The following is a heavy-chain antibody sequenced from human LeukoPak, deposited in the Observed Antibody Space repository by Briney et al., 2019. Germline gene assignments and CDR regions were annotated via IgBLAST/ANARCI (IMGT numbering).Heavy chain of an antibody. J-gene: IGHJ4*02. D-gene: IGHD3-22*01. CDR2: FDPEDGET. V-gene: IGHV1-24*01. Sequence: ASVKVSCKVSGYTLTELSMHWVRQAPGKALEWMGGFDPEDGETIYAQKFQGRVTMTEDTSTDTAYMELSSLRSQDTAVYYCATAYYDSSGFDYWGQGTLVTISS. CDR1: GYTLTELS. CDR3: ATAYYDSSGFDY.